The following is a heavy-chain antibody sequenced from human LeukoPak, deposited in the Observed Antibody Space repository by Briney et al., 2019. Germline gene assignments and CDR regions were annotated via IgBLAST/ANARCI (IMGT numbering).Heavy chain of an antibody. J-gene: IGHJ4*02. CDR3: ARGSGQIAARPSYFDY. Sequence: SVTLSLTCAVYGGSFSGYYWSWIRQPPGKGLEWIGEINHSGSTNYNPSLKSRVTISVDTSKNQFSLKLSSVTAADTAVYYCARGSGQIAARPSYFDYWGQGTLVTVSS. CDR2: INHSGST. V-gene: IGHV4-34*01. D-gene: IGHD6-6*01. CDR1: GGSFSGYY.